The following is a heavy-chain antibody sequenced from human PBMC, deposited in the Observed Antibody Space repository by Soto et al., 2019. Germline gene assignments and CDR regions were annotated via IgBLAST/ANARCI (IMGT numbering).Heavy chain of an antibody. D-gene: IGHD3-22*01. V-gene: IGHV3-23*01. CDR1: GFTFSSYA. CDR3: AKGITMIVVVITHGMDV. J-gene: IGHJ6*02. Sequence: GGSLRLSCAASGFTFSSYAMSWVRQAPGKGLEWVSAISGSGGSTYYADSVKGRFTISRDNSKNTLYLQMNSLRAEDTAVYYCAKGITMIVVVITHGMDVWGQGTTVTVSS. CDR2: ISGSGGST.